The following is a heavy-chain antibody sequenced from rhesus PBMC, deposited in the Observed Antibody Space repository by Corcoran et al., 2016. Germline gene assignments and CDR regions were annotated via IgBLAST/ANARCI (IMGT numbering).Heavy chain of an antibody. J-gene: IGHJ6*01. Sequence: EVQLVESGGGLVQPGGSLRLSCAASGFTFSSYWMYWVRQAPGKGLEWVSRISSDGSSTIYADSVKGRFTISRENANNSLYLPMNSLRAEDTAVYYCARGYYEDDYGYYYTSYGLDSWGQGVVVTVSS. V-gene: IGHV3-119*01. CDR2: ISSDGSST. CDR1: GFTFSSYW. D-gene: IGHD3-9*01. CDR3: ARGYYEDDYGYYYTSYGLDS.